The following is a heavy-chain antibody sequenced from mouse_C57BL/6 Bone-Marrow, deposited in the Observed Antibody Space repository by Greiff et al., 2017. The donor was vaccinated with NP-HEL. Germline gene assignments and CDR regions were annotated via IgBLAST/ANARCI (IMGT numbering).Heavy chain of an antibody. CDR3: ARYTEDLCQGYFDV. J-gene: IGHJ1*03. CDR2: ISYSGST. Sequence: EVQLVESGSGLAKPSQTLSLTCSVIGYSITSDYWNWIRKFPGNNLEYMGYISYSGSTYYNPSLKSRISITRDTSTNQYYLQLNSVTTEDTATYYCARYTEDLCQGYFDVWGTGTTVTVSS. V-gene: IGHV3-8*01. CDR1: GYSITSDY. D-gene: IGHD2-3*01.